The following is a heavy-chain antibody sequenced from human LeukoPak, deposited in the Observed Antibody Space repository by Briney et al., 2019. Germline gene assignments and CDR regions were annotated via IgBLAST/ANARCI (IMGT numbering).Heavy chain of an antibody. V-gene: IGHV3-23*01. Sequence: ETLSLTCAVSGGSISSSNWWSWVRQAPGKGLEWVSVISGSGANTYYADSVKGRFTISRDNSKNTVYLQMNSLRAEDTAIYYCALHFWSGFIASAFHLWGQGTMVTVSS. J-gene: IGHJ3*01. CDR3: ALHFWSGFIASAFHL. D-gene: IGHD3-3*02. CDR2: ISGSGANT. CDR1: GGSISSSN.